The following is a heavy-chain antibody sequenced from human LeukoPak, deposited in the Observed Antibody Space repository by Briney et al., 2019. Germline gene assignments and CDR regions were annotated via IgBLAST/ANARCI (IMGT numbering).Heavy chain of an antibody. CDR3: ARHEYSGSYYGLSWFDP. CDR1: GGSISSSGYY. J-gene: IGHJ5*02. CDR2: IYYSGST. V-gene: IGHV4-39*01. Sequence: NPSETLSLTCTVSGGSISSSGYYWGWIRQPPGKRLEWIASIYYSGSTYYNPSLKSRVTISVDTSKNQLSLKLSSLTSVDTAVYYCARHEYSGSYYGLSWFDPWGQGTLVTVSS. D-gene: IGHD1-26*01.